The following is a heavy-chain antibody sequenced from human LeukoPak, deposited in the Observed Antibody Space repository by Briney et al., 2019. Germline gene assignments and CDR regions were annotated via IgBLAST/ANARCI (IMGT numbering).Heavy chain of an antibody. D-gene: IGHD3-10*01. CDR3: AKASIRYMGVIMG. Sequence: GGSLRLSCAVSGFTFSSYGMHWVRQAPGKGLEWVAVISYDGSNKYYADSVKGRFTISRDNSKSTLYLQMNSLRAEDTAVYYCAKASIRYMGVIMGWGQGTLVTVSS. J-gene: IGHJ4*02. CDR1: GFTFSSYG. CDR2: ISYDGSNK. V-gene: IGHV3-30*18.